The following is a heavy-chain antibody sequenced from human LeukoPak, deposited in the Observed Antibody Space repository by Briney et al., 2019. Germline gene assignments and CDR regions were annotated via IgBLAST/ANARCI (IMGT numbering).Heavy chain of an antibody. CDR1: GFTFSSYG. J-gene: IGHJ4*02. Sequence: GGSLRLSCAASGFTFSSYGMHWVRQAPGKGLEWVAFIRCDGSNKYYADSVKGRFTISRDNSKNTLYLQMNSLRAEDTAVYYCAKVLRLRYFDWSVQPPDHWGQGTLVTVSS. D-gene: IGHD3-9*01. V-gene: IGHV3-30*02. CDR3: AKVLRLRYFDWSVQPPDH. CDR2: IRCDGSNK.